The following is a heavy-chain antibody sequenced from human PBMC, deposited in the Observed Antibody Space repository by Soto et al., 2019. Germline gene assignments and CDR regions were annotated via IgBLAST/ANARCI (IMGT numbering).Heavy chain of an antibody. J-gene: IGHJ3*02. CDR3: AKDRGRPDAFNI. CDR2: IDNGGTNT. D-gene: IGHD3-10*01. Sequence: GGSLRLSCAGSGYNFGGFWMHWVRQAPGKGLVWVSRIDNGGTNTVYADAVKGRFTISRDNAKNTLYLQMNSLRAEDTAVYYCAKDRGRPDAFNICGQGTMVTVSS. V-gene: IGHV3-74*01. CDR1: GYNFGGFW.